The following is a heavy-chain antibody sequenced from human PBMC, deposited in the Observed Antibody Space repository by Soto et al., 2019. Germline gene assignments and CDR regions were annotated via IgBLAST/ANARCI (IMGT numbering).Heavy chain of an antibody. D-gene: IGHD1-26*01. J-gene: IGHJ4*02. CDR3: ADSGGYYPRAYYFDY. CDR2: ISAGGDSA. Sequence: AGGSLRLSCAVSGFSFSTSGMSWVRQAPGKGLEWVSGISAGGDSADYADSVKGRFTISRDNSKNTLYLQMNSLGAEDTAMYYCADSGGYYPRAYYFDYWGQGALVTVSS. CDR1: GFSFSTSG. V-gene: IGHV3-23*01.